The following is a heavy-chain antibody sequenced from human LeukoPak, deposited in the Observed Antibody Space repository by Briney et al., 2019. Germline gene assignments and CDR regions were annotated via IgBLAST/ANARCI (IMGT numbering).Heavy chain of an antibody. CDR1: GFSLNSYW. D-gene: IGHD6-13*01. Sequence: GGSLRLSCEAYGFSLNSYWMHWVRQAPGEGPVWVSRISVDGGSTAYADSVKGRFTISRDNAKNTLYLGMNSLRADDTAVYYCAREGYSTGWYFFDNWGRGTRVTVSS. CDR2: ISVDGGST. V-gene: IGHV3-74*03. J-gene: IGHJ4*02. CDR3: AREGYSTGWYFFDN.